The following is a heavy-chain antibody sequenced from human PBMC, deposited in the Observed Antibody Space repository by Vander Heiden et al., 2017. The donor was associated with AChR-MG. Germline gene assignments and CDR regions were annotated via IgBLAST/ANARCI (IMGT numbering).Heavy chain of an antibody. CDR3: AREAHYYDSSGYYYF. D-gene: IGHD3-22*01. V-gene: IGHV1-69*04. CDR1: GGTFSSYA. CDR2: IIPILGIA. J-gene: IGHJ4*02. Sequence: QVQLVQSGAEVKTPGSSVKVSCKASGGTFSSYAISWVRQAPGQGLEWMGRIIPILGIANYAQKFQGRVTITADKSTSTAYMELSSLRSEDTAVYYCAREAHYYDSSGYYYFWGQGTLVTVSS.